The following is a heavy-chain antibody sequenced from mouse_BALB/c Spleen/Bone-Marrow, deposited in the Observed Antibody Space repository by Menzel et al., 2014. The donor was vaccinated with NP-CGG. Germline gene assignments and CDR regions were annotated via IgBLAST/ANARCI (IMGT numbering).Heavy chain of an antibody. V-gene: IGHV4-1*02. CDR3: TRLTYYGLSDY. CDR2: INPESSTV. CDR1: GFDFSRYW. Sequence: EVQLVESGGGLVQPGGSLKLSCTASGFDFSRYWMSWVRQAPGKGLQWIGEINPESSTVNYTPSLKDKFIISRDNAKNALYLRVSKVRSEDTALYYCTRLTYYGLSDYWGQGTTLTVSS. J-gene: IGHJ2*01. D-gene: IGHD1-2*01.